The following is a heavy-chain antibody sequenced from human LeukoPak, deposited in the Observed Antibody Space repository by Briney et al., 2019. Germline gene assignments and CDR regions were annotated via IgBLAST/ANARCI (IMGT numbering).Heavy chain of an antibody. CDR2: ISYDASNK. Sequence: GGSLRLSCAASGFTFSSYGMHWVRQAPGKGLEWVAVISYDASNKYYADSVKGRFTISRDNSKNTLYLQMNSLRAEDTAVYYCAKDGYYYDSSGFFCRYWGQGTLVTVSS. D-gene: IGHD3-22*01. CDR3: AKDGYYYDSSGFFCRY. CDR1: GFTFSSYG. V-gene: IGHV3-30*18. J-gene: IGHJ4*02.